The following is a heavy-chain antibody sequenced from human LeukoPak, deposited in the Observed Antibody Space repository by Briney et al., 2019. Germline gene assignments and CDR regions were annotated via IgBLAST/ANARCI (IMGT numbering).Heavy chain of an antibody. CDR1: GGTFSSYA. CDR2: IIPIFVTA. J-gene: IGHJ3*02. Sequence: ASVKVSCRASGGTFSSYAISWLRQAPGQGLEWMGGIIPIFVTANYAQKFQGRVTITADESTSTAYMALSSLRSDDTAVYSCASHLDPTHSSSSNAKFAFDIWGQGTMVTVSS. V-gene: IGHV1-69*13. D-gene: IGHD6-6*01. CDR3: ASHLDPTHSSSSNAKFAFDI.